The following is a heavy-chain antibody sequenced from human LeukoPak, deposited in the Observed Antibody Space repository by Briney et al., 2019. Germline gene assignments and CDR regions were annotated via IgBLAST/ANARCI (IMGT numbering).Heavy chain of an antibody. D-gene: IGHD3-22*01. J-gene: IGHJ4*02. CDR1: GGTFSSYA. Sequence: GASVKVSCKASGGTFSSYAISWVRQAPGQGLEWMGGIIPIFGTANYAQKFQGRVTITADESTSTAYMELSSLRSEDMAVYYCARVSYYDSSGYPDYWGQGTLVTVSS. CDR2: IIPIFGTA. V-gene: IGHV1-69*13. CDR3: ARVSYYDSSGYPDY.